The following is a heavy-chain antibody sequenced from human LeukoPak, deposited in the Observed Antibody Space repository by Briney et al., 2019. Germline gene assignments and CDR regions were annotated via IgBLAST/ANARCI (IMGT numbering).Heavy chain of an antibody. Sequence: SQTLSLTCTVSGGSVSSGGYYWSWIRQHPGKGLEWIGYISYSGSTNYNPSLKSRVTISIDTPNKQISLKLSSVTAADTAVYYCARHEYERGYSYGFDYWGQGTLATVSS. V-gene: IGHV4-61*08. D-gene: IGHD5-18*01. CDR1: GGSVSSGGYY. CDR2: ISYSGST. CDR3: ARHEYERGYSYGFDY. J-gene: IGHJ4*02.